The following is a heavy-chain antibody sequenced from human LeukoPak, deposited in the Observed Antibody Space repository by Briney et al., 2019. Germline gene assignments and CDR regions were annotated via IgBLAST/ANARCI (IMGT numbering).Heavy chain of an antibody. V-gene: IGHV1-8*03. CDR1: GYTFTSYD. J-gene: IGHJ4*02. D-gene: IGHD3-22*01. Sequence: ASVKVSCKASGYTFTSYDINWVRQATGQGLEWMGWMNPNSGNTGYAQKFQGRVIITRNTSISTAYMELSSLRSEDTAVYYCARGHHSSGFFDYWGQGTLVTVSS. CDR2: MNPNSGNT. CDR3: ARGHHSSGFFDY.